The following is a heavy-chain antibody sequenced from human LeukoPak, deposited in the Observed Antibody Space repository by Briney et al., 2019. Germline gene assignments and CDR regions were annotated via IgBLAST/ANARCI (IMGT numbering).Heavy chain of an antibody. D-gene: IGHD1-14*01. Sequence: GGSLRLSCAASGFTFGNSWVHWVRQAPGKGLVWVSLINADGSTATYADSVKGRFAISRDNARNTLSLQMNSLTIEDTAVYYCVVVVEPPDSDGFDVWGQGTMITVSS. J-gene: IGHJ3*01. CDR2: INADGSTA. CDR1: GFTFGNSW. V-gene: IGHV3-74*01. CDR3: VVVVEPPDSDGFDV.